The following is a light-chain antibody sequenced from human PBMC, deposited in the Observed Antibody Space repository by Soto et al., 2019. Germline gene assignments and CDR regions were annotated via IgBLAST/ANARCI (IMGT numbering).Light chain of an antibody. Sequence: DIQMTQSPSTLSASVGDRVTITCRVRQSVSSWLAWYQQKPGQAPNLMIYDDSSLESGVPSRFSGSGSGTEFTLTFSSLQPDDFATYYCQQYNSYWTFGQGTKVEIK. J-gene: IGKJ1*01. V-gene: IGKV1-5*01. CDR2: DDS. CDR3: QQYNSYWT. CDR1: QSVSSW.